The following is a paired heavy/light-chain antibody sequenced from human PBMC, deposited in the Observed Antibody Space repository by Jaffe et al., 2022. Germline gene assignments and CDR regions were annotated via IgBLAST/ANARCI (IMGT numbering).Heavy chain of an antibody. CDR1: GFTFRTFG. J-gene: IGHJ4*02. D-gene: IGHD6-13*01. Sequence: QVQLVESGGGVVQPGGSLRLSCAASGFTFRTFGMHWVRQAPGKGLEWVALVWYDGSKKDYTDSVKGRFTVSRDNSKNTLYLQMNSLRAEDTAVYYCAKDLSNTWYALDYWGQGTLVTVSS. CDR3: AKDLSNTWYALDY. V-gene: IGHV3-30*02. CDR2: VWYDGSKK.
Light chain of an antibody. CDR2: ENN. CDR1: SSNIGNNY. CDR3: GAWDSSLSGWV. Sequence: QSVLTQPPSVSAAPGQKVTISCSGSSSNIGNNYVSYYQQLPGTAPKLLIYENNKRPSGIPDRFSGSKSGTSATLGITGLQTGDEADYYCGAWDSSLSGWVFGGGTKLTVL. J-gene: IGLJ3*02. V-gene: IGLV1-51*02.